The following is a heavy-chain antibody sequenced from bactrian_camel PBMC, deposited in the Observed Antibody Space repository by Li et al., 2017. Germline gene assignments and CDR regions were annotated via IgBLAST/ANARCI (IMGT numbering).Heavy chain of an antibody. J-gene: IGHJ4*01. D-gene: IGHD3*01. CDR2: IDSDGST. CDR3: KTIGSWYDCYSESAS. Sequence: QVQLVESGGDSVQAGGSLRLSCSVSGSGRRDTCLGWTRQVSGQEREGVAAIDSDGSTGYADSVKGRFTISKDKAKDTVYLQMNSIQPEDMAMYSCKTIGSWYDCYSESASWGQGTQVTVS. CDR1: GSGRRDTC. V-gene: IGHV3S53*01.